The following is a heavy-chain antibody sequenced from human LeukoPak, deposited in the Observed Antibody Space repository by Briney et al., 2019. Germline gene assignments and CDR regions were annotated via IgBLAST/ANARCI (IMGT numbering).Heavy chain of an antibody. D-gene: IGHD3-16*01. CDR3: ARDLGGESDY. Sequence: SQTLSLTCAVSGGSISSGGYSWSWIRQPPGKGLEWIGYIYHSGSTYYNPSPKSRVTISVDRSKNQFSLKLSSVTAADTAVYYCARDLGGESDYWGQGTLVTVSS. CDR2: IYHSGST. J-gene: IGHJ4*02. V-gene: IGHV4-30-2*01. CDR1: GGSISSGGYS.